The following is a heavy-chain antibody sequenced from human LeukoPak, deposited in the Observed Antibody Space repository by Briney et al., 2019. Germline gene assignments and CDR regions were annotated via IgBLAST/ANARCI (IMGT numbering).Heavy chain of an antibody. CDR3: AKDWHSSSWYYFDY. Sequence: GGSLRLSCAASGFTFNSYGMHWVRQAPGKGLEWVAFIRYDGSNKYYADSVKGRFTISRDNSKNTLYLQMNSLRAEDTAVYYCAKDWHSSSWYYFDYWGQGTLVTVSS. J-gene: IGHJ4*02. CDR2: IRYDGSNK. CDR1: GFTFNSYG. V-gene: IGHV3-30*02. D-gene: IGHD6-13*01.